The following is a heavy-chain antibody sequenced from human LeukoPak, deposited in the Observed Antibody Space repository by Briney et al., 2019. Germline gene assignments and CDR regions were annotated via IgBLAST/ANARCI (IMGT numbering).Heavy chain of an antibody. CDR3: ARWGIYAEARFDY. Sequence: GGSLRLSCAASGFTFSDYYMSWIRQAPGKGLEWVSHISSSSSYTNYADSVKGRFTISRDNSKNTLFLQMNSLRSEDTAVYYCARWGIYAEARFDYWGQGTLVTASS. CDR2: ISSSSSYT. V-gene: IGHV3-11*06. J-gene: IGHJ4*02. CDR1: GFTFSDYY. D-gene: IGHD2/OR15-2a*01.